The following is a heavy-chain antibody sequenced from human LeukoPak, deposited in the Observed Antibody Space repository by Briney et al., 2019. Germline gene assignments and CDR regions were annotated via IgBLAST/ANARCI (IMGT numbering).Heavy chain of an antibody. CDR1: GYTFTGYY. CDR2: INPNSGGT. V-gene: IGHV1-2*02. D-gene: IGHD3-3*01. J-gene: IGHJ4*02. Sequence: ASVKVSCKASGYTFTGYYMHWVRQAPGQGLEWMGWINPNSGGTQYAQKFQDRVTMTRDTSISTAYMELSRLRSDDTAVYYCARAILSVDFWSGPNADYWGQGTLVTVPS. CDR3: ARAILSVDFWSGPNADY.